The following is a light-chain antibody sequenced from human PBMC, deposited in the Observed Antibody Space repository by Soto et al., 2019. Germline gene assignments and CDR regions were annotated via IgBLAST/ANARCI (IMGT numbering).Light chain of an antibody. V-gene: IGKV1-5*03. CDR2: KAS. CDR3: QQLNNCPWT. J-gene: IGKJ1*01. CDR1: QSISSW. Sequence: DIQMTQSPSTLSASVGDRVTITCRASQSISSWLAWYQQKPGKAPKLLIYKASSLESGVPSRFSGSGSGTEFTLTISSLQPDDFATYYCQQLNNCPWTFGQGTRVEIK.